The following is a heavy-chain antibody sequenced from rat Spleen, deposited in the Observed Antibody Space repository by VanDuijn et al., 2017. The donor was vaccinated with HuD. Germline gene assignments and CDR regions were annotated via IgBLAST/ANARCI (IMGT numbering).Heavy chain of an antibody. CDR2: ISSDGGRN. Sequence: EVQLVESGGGLVQPGKSLKLSCAASGFTFSDYGMAWVRQAPTKGLEWVATISSDGGRNFYRDSVKGRFTISRDNAKSSLYLQMDSLRSGDTATYYCAGHGYNSYFDYWGPGTMVTVSS. J-gene: IGHJ1*01. CDR3: AGHGYNSYFDY. CDR1: GFTFSDYG. V-gene: IGHV5-29*01. D-gene: IGHD1-9*01.